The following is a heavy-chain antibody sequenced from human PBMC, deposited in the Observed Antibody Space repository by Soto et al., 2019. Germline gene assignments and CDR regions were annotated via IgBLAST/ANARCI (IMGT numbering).Heavy chain of an antibody. J-gene: IGHJ6*02. CDR3: ARVVKRRRSTYYYYYGMDV. CDR2: INHSGST. V-gene: IGHV4-34*01. CDR1: GGSFSGYY. D-gene: IGHD2-2*01. Sequence: LSLTCAVYGGSFSGYYWSWIRQPPGKGLEWIGEINHSGSTNYNPSLKSRVTISVDTSKNQFSLKLSSVTAADTAVYYCARVVKRRRSTYYYYYGMDVWGQGTTVTSP.